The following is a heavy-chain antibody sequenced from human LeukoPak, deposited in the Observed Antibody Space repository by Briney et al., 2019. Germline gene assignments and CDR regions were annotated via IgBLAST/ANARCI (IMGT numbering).Heavy chain of an antibody. D-gene: IGHD6-19*01. CDR2: IYYTGTT. CDR1: GGSISSSLYH. Sequence: SETLSLTCTVSGGSISSSLYHWGWIRQSPGKNLEWLGSIYYTGTTRYNPSLKSRVTISVDKSKNQLSLRLNSVTAANTAVYYCVSNGWYSLEYWGQGTLVTVSS. CDR3: VSNGWYSLEY. V-gene: IGHV4-39*07. J-gene: IGHJ4*02.